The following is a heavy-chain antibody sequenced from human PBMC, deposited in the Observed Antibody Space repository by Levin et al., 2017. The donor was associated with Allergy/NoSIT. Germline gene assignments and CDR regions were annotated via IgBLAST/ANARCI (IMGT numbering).Heavy chain of an antibody. Sequence: TGGSLRLSCAASGFTFSTYAMTWVRQAPGKGPGKGLEWVSAISGSGGSTYYADSVKGRFTISRDNSKNTLYLQMNSLRAEDTAVYYCAKAQDFDYVWGSDETWGQGTQVTVSS. D-gene: IGHD3-16*01. J-gene: IGHJ5*02. V-gene: IGHV3-23*01. CDR1: GFTFSTYA. CDR3: AKAQDFDYVWGSDET. CDR2: ISGSGGST.